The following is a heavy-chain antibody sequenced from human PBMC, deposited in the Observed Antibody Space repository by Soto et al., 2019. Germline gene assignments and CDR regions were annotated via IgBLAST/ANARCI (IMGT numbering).Heavy chain of an antibody. CDR2: INPSGGST. Sequence: ASVKVSCKASGYTFTSYYMHWVRQAPGQGLEWMGIINPSGGSTSYAQKFQGRVTMTRDTSTSTVYMELSSLRSEDTAVYYCARDRNEGDSTHSSSSSVYGMDVWGQGTKVTVSS. J-gene: IGHJ6*02. D-gene: IGHD6-6*01. CDR3: ARDRNEGDSTHSSSSSVYGMDV. CDR1: GYTFTSYY. V-gene: IGHV1-46*01.